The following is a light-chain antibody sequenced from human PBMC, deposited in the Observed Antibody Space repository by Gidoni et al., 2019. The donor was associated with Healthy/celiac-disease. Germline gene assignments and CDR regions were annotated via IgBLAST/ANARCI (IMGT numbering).Light chain of an antibody. CDR3: AAWDDSLNGVV. CDR2: SNN. J-gene: IGLJ2*01. V-gene: IGLV1-44*01. Sequence: QSVLPQPPSASGTPGQRVTSTCSVSSSNIGSNPVNWYQQLPGTAPKLLIYSNNQRPSGVSVRFSGSKSGTSACLSISELQSEDEADYYCAAWDDSLNGVVFGGGTKLTVL. CDR1: SSNIGSNP.